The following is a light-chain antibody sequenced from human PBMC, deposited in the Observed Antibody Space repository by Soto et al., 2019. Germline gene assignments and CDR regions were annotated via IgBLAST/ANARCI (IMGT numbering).Light chain of an antibody. CDR2: GAS. CDR1: QSISSSY. CDR3: LQEYNLTIT. V-gene: IGKV3D-7*01. J-gene: IGKJ5*01. Sequence: VLTQAPATLSVSVGEGATLSCGASQSISSSYLTWYQQKPGQAPRLLIYGASTRATGIPARFSGSGLGSGTDFTLTVSSLQQEDGTVYDGLQEYNLTITFGQGTRLE.